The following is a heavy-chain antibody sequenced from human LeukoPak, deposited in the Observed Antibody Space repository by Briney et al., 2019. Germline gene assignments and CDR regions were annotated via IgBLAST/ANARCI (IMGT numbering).Heavy chain of an antibody. J-gene: IGHJ6*03. Sequence: PSETLSLTCAVYGGSFSGYQWSWIRQPPGKGLEWIGEISHSGSTSYNPSLKSRVTISVDTSKNQFSLHLSSVTAADTAVYYCARGSRGHPTIYYYYYMDVWDKGTTVTVSS. CDR3: ARGSRGHPTIYYYYYMDV. CDR2: ISHSGST. V-gene: IGHV4-34*01. D-gene: IGHD1/OR15-1a*01. CDR1: GGSFSGYQ.